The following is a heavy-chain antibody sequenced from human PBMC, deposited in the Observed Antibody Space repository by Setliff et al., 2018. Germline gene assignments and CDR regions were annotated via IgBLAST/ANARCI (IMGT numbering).Heavy chain of an antibody. CDR3: ARMTGFLYTDV. CDR1: GGSISNTFYY. CDR2: IYTTVSANSVGT. D-gene: IGHD3-3*01. Sequence: SETLSLTCAVSGGSISNTFYYWTWIRQPAGKGLEWIGSIYTTVSANSVGTNYNPSLKSRVTISVDTSKNQFSLKLSSVTAADTAAYYCARMTGFLYTDVWGKGTTVTVSS. V-gene: IGHV4-61*02. J-gene: IGHJ6*03.